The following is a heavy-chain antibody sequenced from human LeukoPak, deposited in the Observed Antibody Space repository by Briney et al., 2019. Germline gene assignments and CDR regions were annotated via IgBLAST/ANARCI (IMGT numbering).Heavy chain of an antibody. J-gene: IGHJ4*02. Sequence: ASVKVSCKASGYTFTSYYMHWVRQAPGQGLEWMGWINPNSGGTNYAQKFQGRVTMTRDTSISTAYMELSRLRSDDTAVYYCARSIAVAGTGFDYWGQGTLVTVSS. D-gene: IGHD6-19*01. CDR1: GYTFTSYY. CDR2: INPNSGGT. CDR3: ARSIAVAGTGFDY. V-gene: IGHV1-2*02.